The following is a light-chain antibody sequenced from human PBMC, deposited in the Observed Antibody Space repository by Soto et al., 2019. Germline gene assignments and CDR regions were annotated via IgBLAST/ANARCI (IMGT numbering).Light chain of an antibody. J-gene: IGLJ2*01. Sequence: QSVLTQPASVSGSPGQSITISCSVTSSDVGGYNYVSWYQQHPGKAPKLMIYDVSDRPSGVSNRFSGSKSGNTASLTISGLQAEDEAYYYCSSFTSSTAVVFGGGTKLTVL. CDR3: SSFTSSTAVV. CDR1: SSDVGGYNY. V-gene: IGLV2-14*01. CDR2: DVS.